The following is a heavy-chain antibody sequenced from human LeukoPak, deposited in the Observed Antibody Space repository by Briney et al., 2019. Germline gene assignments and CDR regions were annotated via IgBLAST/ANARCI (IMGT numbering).Heavy chain of an antibody. CDR2: ISYDGSNE. CDR3: ARGGSYLRAFDI. D-gene: IGHD1-26*01. V-gene: IGHV3-30*14. CDR1: GFTFSSYE. Sequence: GGSLRLSCAASGFTFSSYEMNWVRQAPGKGLEWVAVISYDGSNEFYADSVKGRFTISRDNSKNTLYLQMNSLRAEDTAVYYCARGGSYLRAFDIWGQGTMVTVSS. J-gene: IGHJ3*02.